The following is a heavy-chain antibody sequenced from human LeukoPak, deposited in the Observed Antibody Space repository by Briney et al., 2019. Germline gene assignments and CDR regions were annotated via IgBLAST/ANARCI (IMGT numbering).Heavy chain of an antibody. V-gene: IGHV4-4*08. CDR3: ARGPYSYDSSGAFDI. Sequence: PSETLSLTCTVSGGSISSYYWIWIRQPPGKGLEWIGRISSSGSTNYNPSLKSRVTISVDTSKNQFSLKLSSVTAADTAVYFCARGPYSYDSSGAFDIWGQGTMVTVSS. D-gene: IGHD3-22*01. CDR2: ISSSGST. CDR1: GGSISSYY. J-gene: IGHJ3*02.